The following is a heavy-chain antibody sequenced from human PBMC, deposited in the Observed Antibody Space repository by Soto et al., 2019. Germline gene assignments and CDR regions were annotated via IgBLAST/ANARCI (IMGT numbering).Heavy chain of an antibody. V-gene: IGHV1-69*06. Sequence: QVQLVQSGAEVKKPGSSVKVSCKASGGTFSSYAISWVRQAPGQGLEWMGGIIPIFGTANYAQKFQGRVTITADKSASTAYMELSSLRSEDTAVYYCARGLPYDSSGYLSAEYFQHWGQGTLVTVSS. CDR1: GGTFSSYA. CDR3: ARGLPYDSSGYLSAEYFQH. CDR2: IIPIFGTA. D-gene: IGHD3-22*01. J-gene: IGHJ1*01.